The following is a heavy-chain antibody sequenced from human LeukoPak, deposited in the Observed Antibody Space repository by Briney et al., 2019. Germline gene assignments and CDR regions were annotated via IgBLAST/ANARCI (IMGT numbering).Heavy chain of an antibody. CDR2: ISAYNGNT. Sequence: ASVKVSCKASGYTFTSYGISWVRQAPGQGLEWMGWISAYNGNTNYAQKLQGRVTMTTDTSTSTAYMELRSLRSDDTAVYYCARDWTYGFWSGYYVPNNWFDPWGQGTLVTVSS. CDR1: GYTFTSYG. D-gene: IGHD3-3*01. J-gene: IGHJ5*02. CDR3: ARDWTYGFWSGYYVPNNWFDP. V-gene: IGHV1-18*01.